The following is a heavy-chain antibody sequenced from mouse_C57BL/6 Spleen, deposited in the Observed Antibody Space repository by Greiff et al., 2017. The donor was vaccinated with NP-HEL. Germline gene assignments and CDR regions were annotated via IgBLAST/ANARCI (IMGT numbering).Heavy chain of an antibody. V-gene: IGHV1-80*01. D-gene: IGHD2-1*01. CDR3: ARGGNYLYAMDY. CDR1: GYAFSSYW. Sequence: VKLMESGAELVKPGASVKISCKASGYAFSSYWMNWVKQRPGKGLEWIGQIYPGDGDTNYNGKFKGKATLTVDKSSSTAYMQLSSLTSEDSAVYYCARGGNYLYAMDYWGQGTSVTVSS. CDR2: IYPGDGDT. J-gene: IGHJ4*01.